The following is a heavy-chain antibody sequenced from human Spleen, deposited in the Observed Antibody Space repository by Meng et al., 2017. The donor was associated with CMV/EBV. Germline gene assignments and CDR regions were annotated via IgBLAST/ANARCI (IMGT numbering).Heavy chain of an antibody. D-gene: IGHD3-22*01. V-gene: IGHV3-48*04. CDR2: ISSSGSTI. CDR3: ARTYDSSGYHYYFDY. CDR1: GFTFSSYG. Sequence: GESLKISCAASGFTFSSYGMHWVRQAPGKGLEWVSYISSSGSTIYYADSVKGRFTISRDNAKNSLYLQMNSLRAEDTAVYYCARTYDSSGYHYYFDYWGQGTLVTVSS. J-gene: IGHJ4*02.